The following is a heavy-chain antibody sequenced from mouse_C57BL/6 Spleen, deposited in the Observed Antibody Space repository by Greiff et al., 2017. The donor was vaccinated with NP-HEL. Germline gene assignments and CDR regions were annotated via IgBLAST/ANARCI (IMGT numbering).Heavy chain of an antibody. CDR3: AREGIYYGKGDYAMDY. CDR2: ISNLAYSI. Sequence: EVQGVESGGGLVQPGGSLKLSCAASGFTFSDYGMAWVRQAPRKGPEWVAFISNLAYSIYYADTVTGRFTISRENAKNTLYLEMSSLRSEDTAMYYCAREGIYYGKGDYAMDYWGQGTSVTVSS. V-gene: IGHV5-15*01. J-gene: IGHJ4*01. CDR1: GFTFSDYG. D-gene: IGHD2-1*01.